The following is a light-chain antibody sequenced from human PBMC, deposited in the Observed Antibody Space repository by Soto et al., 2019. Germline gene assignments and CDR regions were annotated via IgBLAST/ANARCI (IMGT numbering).Light chain of an antibody. Sequence: EIVLTQSPGTLSLSPGERATLSCRASQSVSSNYLTWYQQKPGQAPSLLIYGASSRATGIPDRFSGSGSGTDFTLTINRLEPEDFAVYYCQQYGSSPTTFGGGTKVVIK. CDR1: QSVSSNY. CDR3: QQYGSSPTT. CDR2: GAS. J-gene: IGKJ4*01. V-gene: IGKV3-20*01.